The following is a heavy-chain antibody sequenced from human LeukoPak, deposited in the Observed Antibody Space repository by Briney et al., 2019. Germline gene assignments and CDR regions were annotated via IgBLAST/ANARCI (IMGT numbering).Heavy chain of an antibody. J-gene: IGHJ2*01. D-gene: IGHD2-21*01. CDR3: ARALYRQHIVVVNAKNYWYFDL. CDR2: ISGSGATT. Sequence: GGSLRLSCEVSGFIFSHYAMNWVRQTPGKGLEWVAVISGSGATTNYADSVKGRFNISRDSSNNVLYLRMNSLRAEDTAVYYCARALYRQHIVVVNAKNYWYFDLWGRGTLVTVSS. CDR1: GFIFSHYA. V-gene: IGHV3-23*01.